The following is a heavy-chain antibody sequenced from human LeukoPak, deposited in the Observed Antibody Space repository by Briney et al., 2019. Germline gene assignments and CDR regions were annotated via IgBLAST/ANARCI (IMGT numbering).Heavy chain of an antibody. Sequence: PGGSLRLSCAASGFTFSSYAVSWVRQAPGKGLEWVSAISGSGGSTYYGDSVKGRFTISRDNSKNTLYLQMNSLRAEDTAVYYCATPRAYDYVWGSYPGYYFDYWGQGTLVTVSS. CDR1: GFTFSSYA. V-gene: IGHV3-23*01. CDR3: ATPRAYDYVWGSYPGYYFDY. D-gene: IGHD3-16*01. CDR2: ISGSGGST. J-gene: IGHJ4*02.